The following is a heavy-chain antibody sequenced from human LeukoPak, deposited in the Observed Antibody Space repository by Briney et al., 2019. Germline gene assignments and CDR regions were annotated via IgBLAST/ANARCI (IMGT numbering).Heavy chain of an antibody. Sequence: ASVKVSCKASGYTFTSYCMHWVRQAPGQGLEWMGIINPSGGSTSYAQKFQGRVTMTRDTSTSTVYMELSSLRSEDTAVYYCARAYDYVWGSYRPFDYWGQGTLVTVSS. D-gene: IGHD3-16*02. J-gene: IGHJ4*02. V-gene: IGHV1-46*01. CDR1: GYTFTSYC. CDR2: INPSGGST. CDR3: ARAYDYVWGSYRPFDY.